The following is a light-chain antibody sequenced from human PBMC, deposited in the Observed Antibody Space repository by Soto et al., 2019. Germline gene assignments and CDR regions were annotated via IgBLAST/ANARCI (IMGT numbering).Light chain of an antibody. CDR3: QQYNNWHPIT. CDR2: GPS. Sequence: ETIMSQSPDTLSVSLGQRATLSCGASQSVSSTYLGWYQKKPGQPPRLXIXGPSSRATGIPDRFSGSGSGTEFTLTISSLQYEDFAVYYCQQYNNWHPITFGQGTRLEIK. CDR1: QSVSSTY. J-gene: IGKJ5*01. V-gene: IGKV3D-15*01.